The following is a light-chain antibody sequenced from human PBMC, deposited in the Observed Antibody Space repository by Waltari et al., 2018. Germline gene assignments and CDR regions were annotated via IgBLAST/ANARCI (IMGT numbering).Light chain of an antibody. CDR1: QSISSY. Sequence: DIQMTQSPSSLSASVGDRVTITCRASQSISSYVNWYQQKPGKAPKLLIYAASSLQSGVPPRFSGSGSGTDFTLTISSLQPEDFATYYCQQSYSTPLTFGGGTKVEIK. J-gene: IGKJ4*01. CDR3: QQSYSTPLT. V-gene: IGKV1-39*01. CDR2: AAS.